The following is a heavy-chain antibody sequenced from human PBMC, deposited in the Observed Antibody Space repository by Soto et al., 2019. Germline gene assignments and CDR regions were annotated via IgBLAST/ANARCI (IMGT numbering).Heavy chain of an antibody. CDR1: GGTFSSYA. CDR3: ARKSRLQPIDYYYYYGMDV. CDR2: IIPIFGTA. J-gene: IGHJ6*02. D-gene: IGHD4-4*01. V-gene: IGHV1-69*01. Sequence: QVQLVQSGAEVKKPGSSVKVSCKASGGTFSSYAISWVRQAPGQGLEWMGGIIPIFGTANYAQKFQGRVTITADESTSTAYMELSSLRPEDTAVYYCARKSRLQPIDYYYYYGMDVWGQGTTVTVSS.